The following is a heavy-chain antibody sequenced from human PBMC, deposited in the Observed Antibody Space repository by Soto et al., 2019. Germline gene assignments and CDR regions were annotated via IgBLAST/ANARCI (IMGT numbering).Heavy chain of an antibody. Sequence: ASVKVSCKVSGYTLTELSMHWVRQAPGKGLEWMGGFDPEDGETIYAQKFQGRVTMTEDTSTDTAYMELSSLRSEDTAVYYWATVEGIAVAGHNWFDPWGQGTLVTISS. D-gene: IGHD6-19*01. V-gene: IGHV1-24*01. J-gene: IGHJ5*02. CDR3: ATVEGIAVAGHNWFDP. CDR1: GYTLTELS. CDR2: FDPEDGET.